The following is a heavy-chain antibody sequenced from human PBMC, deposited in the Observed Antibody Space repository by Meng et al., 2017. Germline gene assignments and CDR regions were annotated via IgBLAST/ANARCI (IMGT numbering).Heavy chain of an antibody. CDR3: ARDSGATDAFDI. Sequence: GGSLRLSCAASGFTFSSYGMHWVRQAPGKGLEWVAVIWYDGSNKYYADSVKGRFTISRNNSKNTLYLQMNSLRAEDTAVYYCARDSGATDAFDIWVQGTMVTVSS. CDR2: IWYDGSNK. CDR1: GFTFSSYG. D-gene: IGHD1-26*01. J-gene: IGHJ3*02. V-gene: IGHV3-33*01.